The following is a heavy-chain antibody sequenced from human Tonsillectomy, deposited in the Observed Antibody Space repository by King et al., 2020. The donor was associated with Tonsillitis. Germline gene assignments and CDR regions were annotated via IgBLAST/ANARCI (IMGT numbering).Heavy chain of an antibody. Sequence: QLVQSGAEVKKPGESLKISCKGSGYRFSNYWIGWVRQKAGIGLEWMGIINPEDSDTRYSPSFQGQVTISADNSISTASLQWSSLKASDSAMYYCARRDGSGSYYSIDYWGQGTLVTVSS. CDR3: ARRDGSGSYYSIDY. J-gene: IGHJ4*02. D-gene: IGHD3-10*01. CDR2: INPEDSDT. V-gene: IGHV5-51*01. CDR1: GYRFSNYW.